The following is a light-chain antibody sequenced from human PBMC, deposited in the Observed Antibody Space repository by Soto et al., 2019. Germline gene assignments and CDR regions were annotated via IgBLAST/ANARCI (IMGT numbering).Light chain of an antibody. CDR1: QSVSRI. J-gene: IGKJ1*01. CDR3: QQYDKWPPT. Sequence: EIVMTQSPATLSVSPGERTTLSCRASQSVSRILAWYQQKPRQAPRLLIYGASTRATGIPVRFSGSGSGTEFTLTISSLQSEDFAVYYCQQYDKWPPTFGQGTKVDIK. V-gene: IGKV3-15*01. CDR2: GAS.